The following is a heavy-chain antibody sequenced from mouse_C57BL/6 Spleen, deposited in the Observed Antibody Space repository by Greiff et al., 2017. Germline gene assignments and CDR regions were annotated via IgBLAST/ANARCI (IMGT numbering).Heavy chain of an antibody. CDR2: IDPSDSYT. CDR3: ARWGHYYGSSYDD. Sequence: QVQLQQPGAELVMPGASVKLSCKASGYTFTSYWMHWVKQRPGQGLEWIGEIDPSDSYTNYNQKFKGKSTLTVDKSSSTAYMQLSSLTSEDSAVYYCARWGHYYGSSYDDWGQGTTLTVSS. D-gene: IGHD1-1*01. CDR1: GYTFTSYW. J-gene: IGHJ2*01. V-gene: IGHV1-69*01.